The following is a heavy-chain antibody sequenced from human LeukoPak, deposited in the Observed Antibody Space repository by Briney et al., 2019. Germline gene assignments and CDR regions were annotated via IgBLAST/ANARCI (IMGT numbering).Heavy chain of an antibody. D-gene: IGHD4-17*01. CDR2: ISSRSSYI. V-gene: IGHV3-21*01. J-gene: IGHJ4*02. CDR1: GFTFSSYS. Sequence: GGSLRLSCAASGFTFSSYSMNWVRQAAGKGLEWVSSISSRSSYIYYADSVKGRFTISRDNAKKSLYLQMNSLRAEDTAIYFCARVEATVPSNVFDYWGQGALGTVS. CDR3: ARVEATVPSNVFDY.